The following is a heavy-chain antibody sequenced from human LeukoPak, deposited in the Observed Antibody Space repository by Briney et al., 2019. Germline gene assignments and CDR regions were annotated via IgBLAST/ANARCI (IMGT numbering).Heavy chain of an antibody. J-gene: IGHJ4*02. Sequence: GASVTVSCKASGYTFNYYAISSVRQAPGQRREWMGWINAYNSNAHYAQNLQGRVTMTIDTSTSTAYMELRSLRYDDTAVYYCARGGQGLELRRSFDYWGQGTLVTVSS. D-gene: IGHD1-7*01. CDR3: ARGGQGLELRRSFDY. V-gene: IGHV1-18*01. CDR1: GYTFNYYA. CDR2: INAYNSNA.